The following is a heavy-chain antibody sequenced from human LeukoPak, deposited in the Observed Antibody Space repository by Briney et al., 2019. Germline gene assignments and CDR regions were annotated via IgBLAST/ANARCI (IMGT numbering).Heavy chain of an antibody. CDR1: GYTFTGYY. D-gene: IGHD3-22*01. Sequence: ASVKVSCKASGYTFTGYYMHWVRQAPGQGLEWMGWINPNSGGTNYAQKLQGRVTMTTDTSTSTAYMELRSLRSDDTAVYYCARAFFIGDYNYDSSGYYVDYWGQGTLVTVSS. V-gene: IGHV1-2*02. CDR3: ARAFFIGDYNYDSSGYYVDY. J-gene: IGHJ4*02. CDR2: INPNSGGT.